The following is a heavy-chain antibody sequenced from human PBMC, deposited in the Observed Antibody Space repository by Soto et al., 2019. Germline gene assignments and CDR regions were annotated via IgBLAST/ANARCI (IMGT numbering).Heavy chain of an antibody. J-gene: IGHJ3*02. CDR1: GGSVSSGSSY. D-gene: IGHD6-6*01. V-gene: IGHV4-61*01. CDR3: ARSIESRLDAVDI. Sequence: SETLSLTCTVSGGSVSSGSSYWSWIRQPPGKGLAWIGYIYSSGSTNYNPSLKSRVTISVDTSKNQFSLQLSSVTAADTAVYYCARSIESRLDAVDIWGQGTRVTVSS. CDR2: IYSSGST.